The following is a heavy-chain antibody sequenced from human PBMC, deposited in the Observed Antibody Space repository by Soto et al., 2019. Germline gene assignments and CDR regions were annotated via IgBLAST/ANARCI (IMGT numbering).Heavy chain of an antibody. Sequence: GGSLRLSCAASGFTFSSYWMSWVRQAPGKGLEWVANIKQDGSEKYYVDSVKGRFTISRDNSKNTLYLQMNSLRAEDTAVYYCAKSHYDSSVVTPNYFDYWGQGTPVTVSS. V-gene: IGHV3-7*01. CDR1: GFTFSSYW. D-gene: IGHD3-22*01. CDR3: AKSHYDSSVVTPNYFDY. J-gene: IGHJ4*02. CDR2: IKQDGSEK.